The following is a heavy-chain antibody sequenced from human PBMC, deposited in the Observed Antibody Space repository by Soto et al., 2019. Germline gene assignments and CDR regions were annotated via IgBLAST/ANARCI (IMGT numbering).Heavy chain of an antibody. Sequence: EGTLRLSCAASGFTFSRNAIHSFCQPPGRGLEWVAVISRDGTNKYYVDSVKGRFTISRDNSRNTLYLQMNSLRHEDAAVYYCARSRSGAVADSFDFWGQGTLVSVSS. J-gene: IGHJ4*02. V-gene: IGHV3-30*04. CDR3: ARSRSGAVADSFDF. D-gene: IGHD3-10*01. CDR1: GFTFSRNA. CDR2: ISRDGTNK.